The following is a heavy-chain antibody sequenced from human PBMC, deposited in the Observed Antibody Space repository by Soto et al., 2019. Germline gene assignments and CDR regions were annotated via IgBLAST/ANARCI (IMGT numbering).Heavy chain of an antibody. CDR2: IIPILDIP. D-gene: IGHD3-22*01. J-gene: IGHJ4*02. Sequence: QVQLVQSGAEVKKPGSSVKVSCKASGGTFSSYTISWVRQAPGQGLEWMGRIIPILDIPNYAQKFQGRVTITADKSTSTAYMELSSLRSEDTAVYYGARSVTYYYDSGGYYLGYWGQGTLVTVSS. CDR3: ARSVTYYYDSGGYYLGY. CDR1: GGTFSSYT. V-gene: IGHV1-69*02.